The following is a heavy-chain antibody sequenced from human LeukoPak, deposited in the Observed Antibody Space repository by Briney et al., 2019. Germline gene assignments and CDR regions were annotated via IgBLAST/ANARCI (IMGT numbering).Heavy chain of an antibody. CDR3: ARPYRARGVIYRNSRFYSDY. V-gene: IGHV4-38-2*02. CDR2: IYHSGST. CDR1: GYSISSGYY. D-gene: IGHD3-10*01. Sequence: SETLSLTCTVSGYSISSGYYWGWIRQPPGKGLEWIGSIYHSGSTYYNPSLKSRVIISVDTSKNQFSLKLSSVTAADTAVYYCARPYRARGVIYRNSRFYSDYWGQGTLVTVSS. J-gene: IGHJ4*02.